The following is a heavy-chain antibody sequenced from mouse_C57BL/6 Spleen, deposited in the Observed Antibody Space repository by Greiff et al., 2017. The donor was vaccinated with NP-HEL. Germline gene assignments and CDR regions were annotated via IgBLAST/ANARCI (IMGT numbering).Heavy chain of an antibody. CDR3: ARGGLGQYFDY. J-gene: IGHJ2*01. D-gene: IGHD4-1*01. V-gene: IGHV1-69*01. CDR2: IDPSDSYT. Sequence: QVQLQQPGAELVMPGASVKLSCKASGYTFTSYWMHWVKQRPGQGLEWIGEIDPSDSYTNYNQKFKGKSTLTVDKSSSTAYMQLSSLTSEDSAVYYCARGGLGQYFDYWGQGTTLTVSS. CDR1: GYTFTSYW.